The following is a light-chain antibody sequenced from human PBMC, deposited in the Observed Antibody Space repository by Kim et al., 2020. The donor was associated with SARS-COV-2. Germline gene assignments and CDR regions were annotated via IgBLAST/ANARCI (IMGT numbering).Light chain of an antibody. CDR3: SSYTGSSTWV. V-gene: IGLV2-14*03. CDR1: SSDIGTYNY. J-gene: IGLJ3*02. CDR2: DVT. Sequence: QSALTQPASVSGSPGQSITISCTGTSSDIGTYNYVSWYQQHPGKAPKLMIYDVTNRPSGVSNRFSGSKSGNTASLTISGLQAEDEGDYYCSSYTGSSTWVFGGGTQLTVL.